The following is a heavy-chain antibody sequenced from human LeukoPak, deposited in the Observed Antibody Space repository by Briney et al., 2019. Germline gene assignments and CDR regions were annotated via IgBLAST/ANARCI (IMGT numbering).Heavy chain of an antibody. Sequence: SETLSLTCTVSGGSIRSSNYYWGWIRQPPEKGLEWLGSIYYSGSTYYTPSLKRRVTISVDMSKNQFSLKLNSLTAADTAVYYCARCRDSRDFDYWGQGTLVTVSS. CDR1: GGSIRSSNYY. D-gene: IGHD2-15*01. CDR2: IYYSGST. CDR3: ARCRDSRDFDY. J-gene: IGHJ4*02. V-gene: IGHV4-39*01.